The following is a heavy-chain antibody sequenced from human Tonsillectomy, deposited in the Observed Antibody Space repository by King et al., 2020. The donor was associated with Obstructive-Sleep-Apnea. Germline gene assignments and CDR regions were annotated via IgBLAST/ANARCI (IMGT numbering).Heavy chain of an antibody. CDR2: ISYDGSQK. V-gene: IGHV3-30-3*01. CDR1: GFIFKNYA. J-gene: IGHJ4*02. Sequence: VQLVESGGGVVQPGRSLRLSCAGSGFIFKNYAIHWIRQAPGKGLEWVAVISYDGSQKYYADSVRGRFTISRHNSKNTVLLQMNSLRGDDTAVYYCAREPDDDYGDKWGQGTLVTVSS. CDR3: AREPDDDYGDK. D-gene: IGHD4-17*01.